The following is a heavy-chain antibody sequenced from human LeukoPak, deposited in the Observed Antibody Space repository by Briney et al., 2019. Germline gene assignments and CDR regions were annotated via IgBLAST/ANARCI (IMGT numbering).Heavy chain of an antibody. D-gene: IGHD2-2*01. CDR1: GFTFSSYG. J-gene: IGHJ4*02. V-gene: IGHV3-23*01. CDR3: AKDGEADCSSTSCYAY. CDR2: ISGSGGST. Sequence: EGSLRLSCAASGFTFSSYGMHWVRQAPGKGLEWVSAISGSGGSTYYADSVKGRFTISRDNSKNTLYLQMNSLRAEDTAVYYCAKDGEADCSSTSCYAYWGQGTLVTVSS.